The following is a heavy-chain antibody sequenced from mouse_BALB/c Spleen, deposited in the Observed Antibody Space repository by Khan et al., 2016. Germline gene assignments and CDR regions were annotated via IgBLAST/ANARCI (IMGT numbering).Heavy chain of an antibody. V-gene: IGHV1S136*01. Sequence: VQLQQSGPDLVKPGASVKMSCKASGYTFTSYVMHWVKQKPGQGLEWIGYINPYNDGTKYNEKFKGKATLTSDKSSSTAYMQVSSLTSEDSAVYYCARLARSESCFAYWGQGTLVTVSA. CDR3: ARLARSESCFAY. D-gene: IGHD3-1*01. CDR2: INPYNDGT. J-gene: IGHJ3*01. CDR1: GYTFTSYV.